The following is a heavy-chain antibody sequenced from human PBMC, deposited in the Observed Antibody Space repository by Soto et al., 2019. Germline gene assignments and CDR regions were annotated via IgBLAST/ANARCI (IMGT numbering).Heavy chain of an antibody. CDR1: GGSISSGGYY. Sequence: PSWTLSLTCTVSGGSISSGGYYWSWIRQHPGKGLEWIGYIYYSGSTYYNPSLKSRVTISVDTSKNQFSLKLSSVTAADTAVYYCARAGFSSGRLMGDWFDPWGQGTLVTVSS. D-gene: IGHD3-22*01. CDR3: ARAGFSSGRLMGDWFDP. V-gene: IGHV4-31*03. CDR2: IYYSGST. J-gene: IGHJ5*02.